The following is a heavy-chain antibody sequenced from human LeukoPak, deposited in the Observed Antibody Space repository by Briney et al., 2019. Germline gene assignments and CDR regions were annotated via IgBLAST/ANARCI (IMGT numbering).Heavy chain of an antibody. CDR1: GFTFSSYG. D-gene: IGHD5-24*01. J-gene: IGHJ4*02. CDR2: ISYDGSNK. CDR3: AKGRWLQFCCFPFDY. V-gene: IGHV3-30*18. Sequence: GGSLRLSCAASGFTFSSYGMHWVRQAPGKGLEWVAVISYDGSNKYYADSVKGRSTISRDNSKNTLYLQMNSLRAEDTAVYYCAKGRWLQFCCFPFDYWGQGTLVTVPS.